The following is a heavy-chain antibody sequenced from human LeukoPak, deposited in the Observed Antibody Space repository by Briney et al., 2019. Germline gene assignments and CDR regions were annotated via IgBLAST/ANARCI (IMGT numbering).Heavy chain of an antibody. CDR3: ARLHVYGDLSGRDY. J-gene: IGHJ4*02. CDR2: IYSGGST. CDR1: GFTVGSNY. V-gene: IGHV3-66*04. D-gene: IGHD4-17*01. Sequence: GGSLRLSCAASGFTVGSNYMSWVRQAPGKGLEWVSVIYSGGSTYYADSVKGRFTISRDNSKNTLYLQMNSLRAEDTAVYYCARLHVYGDLSGRDYWGQGTLVTVSS.